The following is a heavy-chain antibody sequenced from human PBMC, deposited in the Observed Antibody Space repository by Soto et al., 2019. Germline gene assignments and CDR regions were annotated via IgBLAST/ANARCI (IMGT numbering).Heavy chain of an antibody. CDR3: ARLPGPFSTGWYYFDQ. CDR2: VYPDDSDI. J-gene: IGHJ4*02. V-gene: IGHV5-51*01. D-gene: IGHD6-19*01. CDR1: GYSFTTYW. Sequence: PGESLKISCKGSGYSFTTYWIGWARQTPGKGLEWMASVYPDDSDIRYSPSFQGQVTISADKSISTAYMQWSSLKASDTAMYYCARLPGPFSTGWYYFDQWGQGTLVTVSS.